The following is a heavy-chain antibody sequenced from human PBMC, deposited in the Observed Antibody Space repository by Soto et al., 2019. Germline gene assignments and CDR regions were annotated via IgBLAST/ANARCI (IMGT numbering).Heavy chain of an antibody. Sequence: TGGSLRLSCAASGFTFSSYAMSWVRQAPGKGLEWVSAISGSGGRTYYADSVKGRFTISRDKSKNTLYLQMYSLRAEDTAVYYCAKAPFVNVERPYFDYWGQGTLVTVSS. J-gene: IGHJ4*02. CDR2: ISGSGGRT. CDR1: GFTFSSYA. V-gene: IGHV3-23*01. D-gene: IGHD3-16*02. CDR3: AKAPFVNVERPYFDY.